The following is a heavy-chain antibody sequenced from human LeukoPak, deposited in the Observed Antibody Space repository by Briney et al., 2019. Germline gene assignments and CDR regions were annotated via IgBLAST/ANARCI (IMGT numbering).Heavy chain of an antibody. V-gene: IGHV3-7*03. Sequence: SGGSLRLSCEVSGFTFSNYWISWVRQAPGKGLEWVANIKGDGSEQDSLDSVKGRFTISRDNPKNSVYLQMNRLRAEDTAVYYCAKDRDDSSGYRPIPLDYWGQGTLVTVSS. D-gene: IGHD3-22*01. CDR1: GFTFSNYW. CDR2: IKGDGSEQ. CDR3: AKDRDDSSGYRPIPLDY. J-gene: IGHJ4*02.